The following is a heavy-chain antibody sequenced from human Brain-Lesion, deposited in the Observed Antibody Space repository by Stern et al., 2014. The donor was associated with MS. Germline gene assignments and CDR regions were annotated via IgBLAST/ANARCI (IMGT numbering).Heavy chain of an antibody. Sequence: VQLVQSGAEVKKPGASVKVSCKVSGYTLTELSMHWVRQAPRKGLEWMGGFDPGDGETIYAQKFQGRVTMTEETSTDTAYMELSSLRSEDTTVYYCATLSPGAGGNYYRHFDYWGQGTLVTVSS. J-gene: IGHJ4*02. V-gene: IGHV1-24*01. D-gene: IGHD1-26*01. CDR1: GYTLTELS. CDR3: ATLSPGAGGNYYRHFDY. CDR2: FDPGDGET.